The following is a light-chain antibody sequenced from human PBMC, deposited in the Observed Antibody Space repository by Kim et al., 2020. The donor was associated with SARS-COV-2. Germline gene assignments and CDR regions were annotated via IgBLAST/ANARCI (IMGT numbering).Light chain of an antibody. CDR1: QTVLYSSNNKNY. CDR2: WAS. J-gene: IGKJ2*03. CDR3: QQYFDTSYS. V-gene: IGKV4-1*01. Sequence: RATINGKTSQTVLYSSNNKNYLAWYQQKPGQPPKLPIYWASTRESGVPDRVSGSGSGTDFTLTIISLQAEDVAVYYCQQYFDTSYSFGQGNKLEI.